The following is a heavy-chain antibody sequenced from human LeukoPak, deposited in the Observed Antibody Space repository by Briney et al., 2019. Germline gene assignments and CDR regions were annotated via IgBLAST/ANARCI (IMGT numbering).Heavy chain of an antibody. D-gene: IGHD2-15*01. CDR2: INPSGGST. J-gene: IGHJ5*02. CDR1: GYTFTSYY. CDR3: ARDPRYCSGGSCYNFRFDP. V-gene: IGHV1-46*01. Sequence: ASVKVSCKASGYTFTSYYTHWVRQAPGQGLEWMGIINPSGGSTSYAQKFQGRVTMTRDTSTSTVYMELSSLRSEDTAVYYCARDPRYCSGGSCYNFRFDPWGQGTLVTVSS.